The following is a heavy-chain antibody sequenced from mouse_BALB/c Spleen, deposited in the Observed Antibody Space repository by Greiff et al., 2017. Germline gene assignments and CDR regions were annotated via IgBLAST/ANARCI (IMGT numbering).Heavy chain of an antibody. J-gene: IGHJ4*01. CDR1: GYSFTGYY. CDR2: INPYNGAT. CDR3: AIYYWSIYSRDY. D-gene: IGHD1-1*01. Sequence: VQLKESGPELVKPGASVKISCKASGYSFTGYYMHWVKQSHVKSLEWIGRINPYNGATSYNQNFKDKASLTVDKSSSTAYMELHSLTSEDSAVYFCAIYYWSIYSRDYWCQGTSVRVPT. V-gene: IGHV1-31*01.